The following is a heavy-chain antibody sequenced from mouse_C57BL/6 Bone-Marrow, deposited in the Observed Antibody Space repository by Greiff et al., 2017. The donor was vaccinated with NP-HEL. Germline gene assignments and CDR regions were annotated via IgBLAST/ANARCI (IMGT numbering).Heavy chain of an antibody. D-gene: IGHD2-3*01. CDR2: IYPGSGST. CDR1: GYTFTSYW. J-gene: IGHJ1*03. V-gene: IGHV1-55*01. CDR3: ARFWWLLGDWYFDV. Sequence: QVQLQQPGAELVKPGASVKMSCKASGYTFTSYWITWVKQRPGQGLEWIGDIYPGSGSTNYNEKFKSKATLTVDTSSSTAYMPLSSLTSEDSAVYYGARFWWLLGDWYFDVWGTGTTVTVSS.